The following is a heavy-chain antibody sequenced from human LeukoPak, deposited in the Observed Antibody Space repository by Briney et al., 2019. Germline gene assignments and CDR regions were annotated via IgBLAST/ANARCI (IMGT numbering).Heavy chain of an antibody. CDR1: GFTFSSYS. V-gene: IGHV3-48*01. D-gene: IGHD3-3*01. J-gene: IGHJ6*02. CDR2: ISSSSSTI. Sequence: SGGSLRLSCAASGFTFSSYSMNWVRQAPGKGLEWVSYISSSSSTIYYADSVKGRFAISRDNAKNSLYLQMNSLRAEDTAVYYCARDRPPYDFWSGYYRPIESVGMDVWGQGTTVTVSS. CDR3: ARDRPPYDFWSGYYRPIESVGMDV.